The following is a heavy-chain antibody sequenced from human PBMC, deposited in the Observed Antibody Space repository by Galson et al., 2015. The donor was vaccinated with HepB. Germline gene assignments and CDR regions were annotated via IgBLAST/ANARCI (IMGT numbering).Heavy chain of an antibody. CDR3: AKAVAGHTFQYDY. CDR1: GGSISSSNYH. CDR2: IYYTGNT. V-gene: IGHV4-39*01. Sequence: ATLSLSCTVSGGSISSSNYHWGWIRQPPGKGLAWIGSIYYTGNTYYNPSLKSRVTMSTDTSKNQFSLRLSSVTAADTAVYYCAKAVAGHTFQYDYWGQGTQVTVSS. D-gene: IGHD6-19*01. J-gene: IGHJ4*02.